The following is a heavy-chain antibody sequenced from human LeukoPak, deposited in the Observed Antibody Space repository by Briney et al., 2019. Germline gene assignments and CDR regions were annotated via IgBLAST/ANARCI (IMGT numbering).Heavy chain of an antibody. CDR3: AREYITSSGRASDI. Sequence: GGSLRLSCVGSGFTSSSYGMNWVRQAPGKGLEWVSYISSSGSAIHYADSVKGRFTISRDNAKNSLFLQMNSLRADDTAVYYCAREYITSSGRASDIWGQGTMVTVSS. CDR1: GFTSSSYG. J-gene: IGHJ3*02. CDR2: ISSSGSAI. D-gene: IGHD6-6*01. V-gene: IGHV3-48*01.